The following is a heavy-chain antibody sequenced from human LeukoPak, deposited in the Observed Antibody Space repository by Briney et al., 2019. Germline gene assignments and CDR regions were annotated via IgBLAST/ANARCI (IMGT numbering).Heavy chain of an antibody. V-gene: IGHV3-30-3*01. J-gene: IGHJ4*02. CDR3: ARDHLSGDLFDY. CDR1: GFTFSSYA. D-gene: IGHD7-27*01. CDR2: ISYEGSNK. Sequence: GRSLRLSCAASGFTFSSYAMHWVRQAPGKGLEWVAVISYEGSNKYYADSVKGRFTISRDNSKNTLYLQMNSLRAEDTAVYYCARDHLSGDLFDYWGQGTLVTVSS.